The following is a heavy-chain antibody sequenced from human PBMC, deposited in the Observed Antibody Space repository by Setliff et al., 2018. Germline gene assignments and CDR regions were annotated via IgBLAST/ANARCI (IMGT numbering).Heavy chain of an antibody. J-gene: IGHJ4*02. D-gene: IGHD2-21*02. Sequence: SETLSLTCTVSGYSISSGYIWGWIRQPPGKGLEWVGNIGHTGSINYNPSLKSRLTISXXXSKXXXXXXXXSVTATDTAVYYCARDLGHGGDSDYWGQGILVTVSS. CDR3: ARDLGHGGDSDY. V-gene: IGHV4-38-2*02. CDR1: GYSISSGYI. CDR2: IGHTGSI.